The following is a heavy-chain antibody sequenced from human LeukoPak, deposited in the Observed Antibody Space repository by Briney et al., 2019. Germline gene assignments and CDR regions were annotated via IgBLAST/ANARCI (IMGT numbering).Heavy chain of an antibody. CDR1: GFTFSSYA. CDR3: AKDIDYVWGSYRTYNWFVP. V-gene: IGHV3-23*01. CDR2: ISGSGGST. Sequence: PGGSLRLSCAASGFTFSSYAMSWVRQAPGKGLEWVSAISGSGGSTYYADSVTGRFTISRDNSKNTLYLQMNSLRAEDTAVYYCAKDIDYVWGSYRTYNWFVPWAQETLVTVSS. J-gene: IGHJ5*02. D-gene: IGHD3-16*02.